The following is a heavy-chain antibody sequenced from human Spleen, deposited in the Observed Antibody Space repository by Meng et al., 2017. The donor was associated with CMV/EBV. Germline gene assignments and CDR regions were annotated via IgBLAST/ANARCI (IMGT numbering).Heavy chain of an antibody. J-gene: IGHJ5*02. CDR1: GFSFHSYT. Sequence: SCAGSGFSFHSYTLNWVRQAPGKGLEWLSCISPSGSDIYYADSVRGRFTISRDNARKSLFLQINSLRAEDTAVYSCARGSKYDPFDPWGQGTLVTVSS. V-gene: IGHV3-21*04. CDR3: ARGSKYDPFDP. CDR2: ISPSGSDI. D-gene: IGHD2/OR15-2a*01.